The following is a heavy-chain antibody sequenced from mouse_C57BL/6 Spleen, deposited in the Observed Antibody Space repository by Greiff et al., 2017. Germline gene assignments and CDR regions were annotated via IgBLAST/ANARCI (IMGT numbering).Heavy chain of an antibody. CDR3: ASQTGKDWYFDV. Sequence: EVQLQQSGTVLARPGASVKMSCKTSGYTFTSYWMHWVKQRPGQGLEWIGAIYPGNSDTSYNQKFKGKAKLTAVTSASTAYMELSSLTNEDSAVYYCASQTGKDWYFDVWGTGTTVTVSS. V-gene: IGHV1-5*01. CDR2: IYPGNSDT. J-gene: IGHJ1*03. CDR1: GYTFTSYW.